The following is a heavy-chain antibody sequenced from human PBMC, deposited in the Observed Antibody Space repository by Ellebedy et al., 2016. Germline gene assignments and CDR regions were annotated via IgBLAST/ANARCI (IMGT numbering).Heavy chain of an antibody. V-gene: IGHV4-39*01. D-gene: IGHD2-2*01. Sequence: GSLSLSXTVSGGSISRSGHSWGWIRLPPGTGLERIGSRSYTGSTHYHPSLKSRVTISVDTSKNQFSLKLRSVTAADTAVYYCARHLGLYCSITNCYVNPWFDPWGQGTLVTVSS. CDR3: ARHLGLYCSITNCYVNPWFDP. J-gene: IGHJ5*02. CDR1: GGSISRSGHS. CDR2: RSYTGST.